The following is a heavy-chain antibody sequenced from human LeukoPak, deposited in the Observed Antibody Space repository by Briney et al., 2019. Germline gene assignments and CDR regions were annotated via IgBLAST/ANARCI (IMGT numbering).Heavy chain of an antibody. Sequence: PGGSLRLSCAASGFTFSSYAMHWVRQAPGKGLEWVSAISGSGGSTYYADSVKGRFTISRDNSKNTLYLQMNSLRAEDTAVYYCAKTPYIAAAGRVDYWGQGTLVTVSS. D-gene: IGHD6-13*01. CDR2: ISGSGGST. V-gene: IGHV3-23*01. J-gene: IGHJ4*02. CDR1: GFTFSSYA. CDR3: AKTPYIAAAGRVDY.